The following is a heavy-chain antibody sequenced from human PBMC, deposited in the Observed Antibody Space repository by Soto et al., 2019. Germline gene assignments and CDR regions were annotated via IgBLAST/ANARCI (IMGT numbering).Heavy chain of an antibody. J-gene: IGHJ6*02. CDR1: GFTFSSYS. CDR3: ARDHPFLYDFWSGYYYYYGMDV. D-gene: IGHD3-3*01. V-gene: IGHV3-21*01. Sequence: EVQLVESGGGLVKPGGSLRLSCAASGFTFSSYSMNWVRQAPGKGLEWVSSISSSSSYIYYADSVKGRFTISRDNAKNSLYLQMNSLRAEDTAVYYCARDHPFLYDFWSGYYYYYGMDVWGQGTTVTVSS. CDR2: ISSSSSYI.